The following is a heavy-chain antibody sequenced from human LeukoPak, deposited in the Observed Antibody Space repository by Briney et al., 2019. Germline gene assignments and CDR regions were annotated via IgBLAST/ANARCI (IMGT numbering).Heavy chain of an antibody. D-gene: IGHD4-17*01. CDR1: GGSISTYY. CDR2: VYYSVST. J-gene: IGHJ4*02. V-gene: IGHV4-59*01. CDR3: ARASGSDYVVFFFDY. Sequence: SETLSLTCTVSGGSISTYYWRRVRQPPRTGLEGVGYVYYSVSTTYNPSRKSRVTISVDTSKPQSSLKLTSVTAADTAVYYSARASGSDYVVFFFDYWGQVSLVTVSS.